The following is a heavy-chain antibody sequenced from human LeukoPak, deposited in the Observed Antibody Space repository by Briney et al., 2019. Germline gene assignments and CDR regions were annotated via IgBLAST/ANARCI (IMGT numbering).Heavy chain of an antibody. V-gene: IGHV4-59*01. D-gene: IGHD5-12*01. CDR3: ASTTEGYAGGPGYSYYYYMDV. Sequence: SETLSLTCTVSGGSISSYYWSWIRQPPGKGLEWIGYIHYSGSTHYNPSLKSRVTISVDTSKNQVSLKLRSVTAADTAVYYCASTTEGYAGGPGYSYYYYMDVWGKGTTVTIS. J-gene: IGHJ6*03. CDR1: GGSISSYY. CDR2: IHYSGST.